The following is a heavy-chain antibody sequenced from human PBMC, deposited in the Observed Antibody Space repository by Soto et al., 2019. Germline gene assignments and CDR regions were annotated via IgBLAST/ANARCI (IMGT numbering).Heavy chain of an antibody. CDR3: ARATGMAPFDY. D-gene: IGHD5-18*01. CDR1: GGFISSSNW. J-gene: IGHJ4*02. CDR2: IYHSGST. Sequence: SETLSLTCAVSGGFISSSNWWSWVRQPPGKGLEWIGEIYHSGSTNYNPSLKSRVTISVDKSKNQFSLKLSSVTAADTAVYYYARATGMAPFDYWSQRTLVTVSS. V-gene: IGHV4-4*02.